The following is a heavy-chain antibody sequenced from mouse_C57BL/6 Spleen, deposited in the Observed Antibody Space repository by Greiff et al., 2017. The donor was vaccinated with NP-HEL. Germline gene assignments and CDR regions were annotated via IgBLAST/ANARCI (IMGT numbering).Heavy chain of an antibody. Sequence: EVQLVESGGGLVQPGGSLSLSCAASGFTFTDYYMSWVRQPPGKALEWLGFIRNKANGYTTEYSASVKGRFTISRDNSQSILYLQMNALRAEDSATYYCARYGNQYYYAMDYWGQGTSVTVSS. J-gene: IGHJ4*01. V-gene: IGHV7-3*01. D-gene: IGHD2-1*01. CDR3: ARYGNQYYYAMDY. CDR2: IRNKANGYTT. CDR1: GFTFTDYY.